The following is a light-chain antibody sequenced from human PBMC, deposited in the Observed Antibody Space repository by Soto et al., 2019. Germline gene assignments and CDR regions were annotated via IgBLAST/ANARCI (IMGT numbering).Light chain of an antibody. Sequence: QSVLTQPPSASGSPGQSVTISCTGTLSDVGGQNSVSWYRQDPGKAPQLIVYDVTQRPSGVPDRFSGSRSGSTASLTVSGLQAEDEANYFCKSYAGSNTYVFGSGTKVTVL. J-gene: IGLJ1*01. CDR2: DVT. V-gene: IGLV2-8*01. CDR3: KSYAGSNTYV. CDR1: LSDVGGQNS.